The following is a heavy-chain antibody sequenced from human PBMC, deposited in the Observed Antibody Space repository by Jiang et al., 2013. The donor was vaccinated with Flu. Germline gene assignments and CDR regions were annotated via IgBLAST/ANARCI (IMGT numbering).Heavy chain of an antibody. Sequence: GPGLVKPSQTLSLTCTVSGGSISSGDYYWSWIRQPPGKGLEYIGFIYHNGSTYYTPSLKRRVTISADTSKNQFSLKATSVTAADTAMYYCAAATSITMWALDIWGQGTKVT. J-gene: IGHJ3*02. CDR1: GGSISSGDYY. V-gene: IGHV4-30-4*01. CDR3: AAATSITMWALDI. CDR2: IYHNGST. D-gene: IGHD3-10*02.